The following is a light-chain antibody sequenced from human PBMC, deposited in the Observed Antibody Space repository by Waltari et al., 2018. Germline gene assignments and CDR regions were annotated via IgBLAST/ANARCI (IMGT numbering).Light chain of an antibody. V-gene: IGKV4-1*01. CDR1: QDILYNSNNKNY. CDR3: QQYYKTPS. CDR2: WES. Sequence: DIVMTQSPGSLVVSLGERATLNCKSGQDILYNSNNKNYLAWYQHKPGQSPKLLVYWESTRASGVPDRFSGSGSGTDFTLTISRVQAEDVAIYYCQQYYKTPSFGGGTKVE. J-gene: IGKJ4*01.